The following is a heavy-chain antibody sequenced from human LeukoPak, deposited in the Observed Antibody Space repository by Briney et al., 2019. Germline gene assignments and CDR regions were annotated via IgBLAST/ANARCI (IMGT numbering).Heavy chain of an antibody. Sequence: GGSLRLSCAASGLTFSSYGMHWVRQAPGKGLEWVAVIPYDGSNKYYADSVKGRFTISRDNSKNTLYLQMNSLRAEDTAVYYCAKEGPAYGSGSYHKYNWFDPWGQGTLVTVSS. J-gene: IGHJ5*02. V-gene: IGHV3-30*18. D-gene: IGHD3-10*01. CDR1: GLTFSSYG. CDR2: IPYDGSNK. CDR3: AKEGPAYGSGSYHKYNWFDP.